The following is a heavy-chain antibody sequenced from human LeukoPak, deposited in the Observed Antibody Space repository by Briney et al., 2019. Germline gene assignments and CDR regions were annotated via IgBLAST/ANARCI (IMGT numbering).Heavy chain of an antibody. D-gene: IGHD2-15*01. CDR2: ISSSSSTI. J-gene: IGHJ5*02. CDR1: GFTFSSYS. CDR3: ARDGGCSGGSCYGWFDP. Sequence: TGGPLRLSCAASGFTFSSYSMNWVRQAPGKGLEWVSYISSSSSTIYYADSVKGRFTISRDNAKNSLYLQMNSLRAEDTAVYYCARDGGCSGGSCYGWFDPWGQGTLVTVSS. V-gene: IGHV3-48*01.